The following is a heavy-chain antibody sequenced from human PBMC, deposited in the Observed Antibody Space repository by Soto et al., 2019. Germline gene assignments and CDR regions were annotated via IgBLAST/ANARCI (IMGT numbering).Heavy chain of an antibody. Sequence: QVQLVESGGGVVQPGGSLRLSCEASGFTFGRHGMHWVRQAPGKGLEWVAVIGSDGRRASYADSVKGRFTITRDNGQNTLYLQMNSLRAEETAVYYCARDDDYGDNGLDYWGQGTLVTVSS. V-gene: IGHV3-33*01. CDR2: IGSDGRRA. D-gene: IGHD4-17*01. CDR3: ARDDDYGDNGLDY. J-gene: IGHJ4*02. CDR1: GFTFGRHG.